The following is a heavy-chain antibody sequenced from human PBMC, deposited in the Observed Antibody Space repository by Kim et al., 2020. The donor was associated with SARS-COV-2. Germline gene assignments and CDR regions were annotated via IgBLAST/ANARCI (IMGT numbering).Heavy chain of an antibody. CDR2: I. J-gene: IGHJ4*02. D-gene: IGHD6-13*01. Sequence: IYYANLVKGRFTISRAKAKNSLYLQMNSLRAGATAVYYCARGDSSSWLDYWGQGTLVTVSS. V-gene: IGHV3-48*01. CDR3: ARGDSSSWLDY.